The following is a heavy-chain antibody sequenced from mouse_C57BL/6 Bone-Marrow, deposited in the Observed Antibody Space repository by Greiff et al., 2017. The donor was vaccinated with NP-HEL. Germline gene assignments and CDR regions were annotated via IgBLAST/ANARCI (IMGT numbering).Heavy chain of an antibody. D-gene: IGHD1-1*01. CDR3: ARKGALYYGHYFDY. V-gene: IGHV1-85*01. Sequence: VQLQQSGPELVKPGASVKLSCKASGYTFTSYDINWVKQRPGQGLEWIGWIYPRDGSTKYNEKFKGKATLTVDTSSSTADMELHSLTSEDSAVYFCARKGALYYGHYFDYWGQGTTLTVSS. CDR1: GYTFTSYD. CDR2: IYPRDGST. J-gene: IGHJ2*01.